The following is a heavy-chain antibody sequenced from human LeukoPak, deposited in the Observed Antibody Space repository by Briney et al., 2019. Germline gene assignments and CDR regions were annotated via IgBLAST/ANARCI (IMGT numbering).Heavy chain of an antibody. D-gene: IGHD1-26*01. Sequence: ASVKVSCKTSGYTFTSYGISWVRQAPGQGLEWMGWISAYNGNTNYAQKLQGRVTMTTDTSTSTAYMELRSLRSDDAAMYYCARSIVGAISRFDPWGQGTLVTVSS. CDR1: GYTFTSYG. V-gene: IGHV1-18*01. CDR2: ISAYNGNT. CDR3: ARSIVGAISRFDP. J-gene: IGHJ5*02.